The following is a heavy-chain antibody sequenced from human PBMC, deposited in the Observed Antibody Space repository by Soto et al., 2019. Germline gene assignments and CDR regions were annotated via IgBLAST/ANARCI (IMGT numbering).Heavy chain of an antibody. D-gene: IGHD3-10*01. CDR2: INTDGSHT. Sequence: EVQLVESGGGLVQPGGSLRLSCAASGFTFSSYWMHWVRQAPGKGLVWVSRINTDGSHTSYADSVKGRFTISRDNAKNTVYLQMNSLRAEETAVYYCARVKSGSYDWFDPWGQGTLVTVSS. J-gene: IGHJ5*02. V-gene: IGHV3-74*01. CDR3: ARVKSGSYDWFDP. CDR1: GFTFSSYW.